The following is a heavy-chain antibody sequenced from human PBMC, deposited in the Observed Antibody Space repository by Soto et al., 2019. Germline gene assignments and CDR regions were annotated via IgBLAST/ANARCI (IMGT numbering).Heavy chain of an antibody. CDR3: ARLPNLYSPYFDF. Sequence: GVLLKIACQAAEESFSSYWIGSVRQLPGKGLEWMGFLFPGDSDTKYSPSFQGHVTISVDKSITTAYLLFTSLKASDTAIYFCARLPNLYSPYFDFGGQGTLVTSPQ. D-gene: IGHD1-26*01. CDR1: EESFSSYW. V-gene: IGHV5-51*01. CDR2: LFPGDSDT. J-gene: IGHJ4*02.